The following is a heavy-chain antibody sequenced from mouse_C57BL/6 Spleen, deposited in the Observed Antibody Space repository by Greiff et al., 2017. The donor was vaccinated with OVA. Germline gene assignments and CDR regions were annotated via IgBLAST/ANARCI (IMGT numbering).Heavy chain of an antibody. Sequence: QVQLQQPGAELVRPGSSVKLSCKASGYTFTSYWMDWVKQRPGQGLEWIGNIYPSDSETPYNQKFKDKATLTVDKSSSTAYMQLSSLTSEDSAVYYCARREGGYYDYDVFDYWGQGTTLTVSS. D-gene: IGHD2-4*01. CDR3: ARREGGYYDYDVFDY. J-gene: IGHJ2*01. CDR2: IYPSDSET. V-gene: IGHV1-61*01. CDR1: GYTFTSYW.